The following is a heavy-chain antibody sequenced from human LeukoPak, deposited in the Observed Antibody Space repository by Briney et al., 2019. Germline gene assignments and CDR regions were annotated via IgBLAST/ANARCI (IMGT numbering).Heavy chain of an antibody. CDR3: ATSLGAARPYYYYYYMDV. CDR1: GYTFNSYG. Sequence: ASVKVSCKASGYTFNSYGISWVRQAPGQGLEWMGGFDPEDGETIYAQKFQGRVTMTEDTSTDTAYMELSSLRSEDTAVYYCATSLGAARPYYYYYYMDVWGKGTTVTVSS. J-gene: IGHJ6*03. CDR2: FDPEDGET. V-gene: IGHV1-24*01. D-gene: IGHD6-6*01.